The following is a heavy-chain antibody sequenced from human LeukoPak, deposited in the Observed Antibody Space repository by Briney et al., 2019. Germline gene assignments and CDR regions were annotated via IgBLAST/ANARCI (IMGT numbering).Heavy chain of an antibody. Sequence: GGSLRLSCAASGFTVSSNYMSWVRHAPGKGLEWVSVIYSGGSTYYADSVKGRFTISRDNSKNTLYLQMNSLRAEDTAVYYCARALGEVAATYYFDYWGQGTLVTVSS. V-gene: IGHV3-53*01. CDR2: IYSGGST. CDR1: GFTVSSNY. J-gene: IGHJ4*02. D-gene: IGHD2-15*01. CDR3: ARALGEVAATYYFDY.